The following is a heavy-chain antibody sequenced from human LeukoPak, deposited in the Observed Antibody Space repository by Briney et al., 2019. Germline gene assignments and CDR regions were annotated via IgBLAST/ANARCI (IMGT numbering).Heavy chain of an antibody. CDR1: GYTFTSYG. CDR3: ARDPVRPVSDAFDI. V-gene: IGHV1-18*01. CDR2: ISAYNGNP. Sequence: ASVKVSCTASGYTFTSYGISWVRQAPGQGLEWMGWISAYNGNPNYAQKLQGRVTMTTDTSTSTAYMELRSLRSDDTAVYYCARDPVRPVSDAFDIWGQGTMVTVSS. D-gene: IGHD6-25*01. J-gene: IGHJ3*02.